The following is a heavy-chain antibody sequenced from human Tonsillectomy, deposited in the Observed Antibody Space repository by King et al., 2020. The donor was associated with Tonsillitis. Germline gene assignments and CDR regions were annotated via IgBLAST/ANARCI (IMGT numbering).Heavy chain of an antibody. D-gene: IGHD4-23*01. CDR1: GGSISSGNYY. CDR3: GRDGLSGNPFDY. V-gene: IGHV4-31*03. CDR2: IYYSWST. J-gene: IGHJ4*02. Sequence: QLQESGPGLVKPSQTLSLTCTVSGGSISSGNYYWSWIRQHPGKGLEWIGYIYYSWSTYYNPSLKGRVTISVDTSKNQFSLKLSSVTAADTAVYYCGRDGLSGNPFDYWGQGTLVTVSS.